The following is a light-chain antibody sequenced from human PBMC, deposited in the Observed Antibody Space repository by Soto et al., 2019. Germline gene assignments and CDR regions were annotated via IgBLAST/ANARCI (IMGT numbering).Light chain of an antibody. J-gene: IGLJ6*01. CDR1: SSDVGGYNY. Sequence: QSALTQPPSASGSPGQSVTISCTGTSSDVGGYNYVSWYQQHPGKAPKLIIYEVSKRPSGVPDRFSGAKSGNTASLTGSGLQAEDGADYYCISYALTAYVFGSGTKLTVL. CDR2: EVS. V-gene: IGLV2-8*01. CDR3: ISYALTAYV.